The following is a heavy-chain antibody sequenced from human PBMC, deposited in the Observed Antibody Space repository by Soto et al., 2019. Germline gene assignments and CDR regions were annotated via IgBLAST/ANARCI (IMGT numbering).Heavy chain of an antibody. CDR1: GGTFSSYA. V-gene: IGHV1-69*13. Sequence: SVKVSCKASGGTFSSYAISWVRQAPGQGLEWMGGIIPIFGTANYAQKFQGRVTITADESTSTAYMELSSLRSEDTAVYYCARNYYDRSGSNQGPYYSVMAVWGQGTTVTVSS. CDR3: ARNYYDRSGSNQGPYYSVMAV. D-gene: IGHD3-22*01. J-gene: IGHJ6*02. CDR2: IIPIFGTA.